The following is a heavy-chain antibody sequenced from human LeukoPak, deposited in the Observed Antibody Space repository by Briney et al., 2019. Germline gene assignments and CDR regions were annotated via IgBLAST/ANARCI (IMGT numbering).Heavy chain of an antibody. Sequence: SETLSLTSTVSGGSICTYYWSWIRQPPGKGLEWIGYIYYNGHTDYNPSLRSRVTISVHTSKKQSSLKLSSVTAADTAVYYCARDRHWTNDWVFDYWGQGTLVTVSS. D-gene: IGHD1/OR15-1a*01. J-gene: IGHJ4*02. CDR2: IYYNGHT. CDR3: ARDRHWTNDWVFDY. V-gene: IGHV4-59*01. CDR1: GGSICTYY.